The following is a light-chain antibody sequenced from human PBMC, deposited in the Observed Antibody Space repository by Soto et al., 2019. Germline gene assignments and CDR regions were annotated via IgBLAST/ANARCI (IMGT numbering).Light chain of an antibody. CDR1: QDITNY. CDR3: QQFDSVPCT. CDR2: DAS. V-gene: IGKV1-33*01. Sequence: IQMTQSPSSLSASVGDRVTITCQASQDITNYLIWYQQKPGKAPKVLIYDASSLVTGVSSRFSGSGSGTHFTLTISSLQPEDIATYYCQQFDSVPCTFGQGTKLEIK. J-gene: IGKJ2*02.